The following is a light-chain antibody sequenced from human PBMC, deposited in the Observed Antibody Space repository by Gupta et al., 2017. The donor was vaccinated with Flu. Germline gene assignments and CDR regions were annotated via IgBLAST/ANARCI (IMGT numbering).Light chain of an antibody. CDR1: NIGSKS. CDR3: QVWNSSSDHYV. J-gene: IGLJ1*01. CDR2: DDR. Sequence: SYELTQPPSVSVAPVQTARLTWGGNNIGSKSVHWYQQKPGQAPVLVVYDDRDRPSGIPERFSGSNSGNMATLTISRVEAGDEADYYCQVWNSSSDHYVFGTGTKVTGL. V-gene: IGLV3-21*02.